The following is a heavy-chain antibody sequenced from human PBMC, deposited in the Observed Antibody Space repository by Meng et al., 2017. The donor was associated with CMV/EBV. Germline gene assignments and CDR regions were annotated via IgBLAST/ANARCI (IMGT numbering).Heavy chain of an antibody. CDR2: IRYDGSNK. V-gene: IGHV3-30*02. Sequence: GESLKISCAASGFTFSSYGMHWVRQAPGKGLEWVAFIRYDGSNKYYADSVKGRFTISSDNSKNTLYLQMNSLRAEDTAVYYCAKDIVVVPAALDYWGQGTLVTVSS. CDR3: AKDIVVVPAALDY. D-gene: IGHD2-2*01. CDR1: GFTFSSYG. J-gene: IGHJ4*02.